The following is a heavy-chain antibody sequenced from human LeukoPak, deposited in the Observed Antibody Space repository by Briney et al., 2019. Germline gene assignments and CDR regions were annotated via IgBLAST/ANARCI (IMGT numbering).Heavy chain of an antibody. CDR3: AKIWSSSVPSNY. CDR1: GFTFSIYA. J-gene: IGHJ4*02. V-gene: IGHV3-23*01. Sequence: GGSLRLSCAASGFTFSIYAMSWVRQAPGRGLEWVSSISGSGSSTYYADSVKGRLTVSRDNSKNTLYPQMNSLRAEDTAVYYCAKIWSSSVPSNYWGQGTLVTVSS. D-gene: IGHD6-13*01. CDR2: ISGSGSST.